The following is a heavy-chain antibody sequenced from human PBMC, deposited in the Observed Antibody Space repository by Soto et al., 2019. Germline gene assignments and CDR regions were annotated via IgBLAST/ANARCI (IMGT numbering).Heavy chain of an antibody. J-gene: IGHJ4*02. CDR1: GFTFSSYA. CDR3: AKLRGSGSYYIFDY. V-gene: IGHV3-23*01. CDR2: ISDSGGST. D-gene: IGHD3-10*01. Sequence: GGSLRLSCAASGFTFSSYAMSWVRQAPGKGLEWVSGISDSGGSTYYADSAKGRFTISRDNSKNTLYLQMNSLRAEDTAVYFCAKLRGSGSYYIFDYWGQGTLVTVSS.